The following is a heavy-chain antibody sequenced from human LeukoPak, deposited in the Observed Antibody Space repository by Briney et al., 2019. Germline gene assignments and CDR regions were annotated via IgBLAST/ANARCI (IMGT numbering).Heavy chain of an antibody. V-gene: IGHV1-69*13. CDR2: IIPIFGTA. CDR1: GGTFTSYA. D-gene: IGHD3-10*01. Sequence: SVKVSCKASGGTFTSYAISWVRQAPGQGKEWMGGIIPIFGTAKYAQKCQGRVTITAEETRRTAYMELSRVRSEDTAVYYCARGSAKGSLLWFGERPQRDAFDIWGQGTMVTVSS. CDR3: ARGSAKGSLLWFGERPQRDAFDI. J-gene: IGHJ3*02.